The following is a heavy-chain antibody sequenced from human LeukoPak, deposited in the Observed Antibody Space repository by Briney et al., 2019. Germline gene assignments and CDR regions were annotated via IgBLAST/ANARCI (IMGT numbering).Heavy chain of an antibody. D-gene: IGHD5-12*01. CDR3: ARFKVATPFDY. CDR1: GFTLSTYA. J-gene: IGHJ4*02. V-gene: IGHV3-30-3*01. CDR2: ISYDGSNK. Sequence: GRSLRLSCAASGFTLSTYAIHWVRQAPGKGLEWVAVISYDGSNKYYADSVKGRFTISRDNSKNTLYLQMNSLRAEDTAVYYCARFKVATPFDYWGQGTLVTVSS.